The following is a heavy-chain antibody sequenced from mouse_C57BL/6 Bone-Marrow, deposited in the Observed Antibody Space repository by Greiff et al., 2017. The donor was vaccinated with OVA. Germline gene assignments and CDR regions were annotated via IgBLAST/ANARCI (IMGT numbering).Heavy chain of an antibody. V-gene: IGHV1-69*01. CDR3: AGDAMDY. Sequence: QVQLKQPGAELVMPGASVKLSCKASGYTFTSYWMHWVKQRPGQGLEWIGEIDPSDSYTNYNQKFKGKSTLTVDKSSSTAYMQLSSLTSEDSAVYYCAGDAMDYWGQGTSVTVSS. CDR2: IDPSDSYT. J-gene: IGHJ4*01. CDR1: GYTFTSYW.